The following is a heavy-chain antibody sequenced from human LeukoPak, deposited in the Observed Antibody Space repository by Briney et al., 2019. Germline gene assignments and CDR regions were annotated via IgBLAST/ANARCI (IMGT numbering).Heavy chain of an antibody. V-gene: IGHV3-53*01. Sequence: GGSLRLSCAASGFTFSSNSMNWVRQAPGKGLQWVSVIYSGGNTYYADSVKGRFTISRDNSKNTLYLQMSSLGAEDTAVYYCARENNFGSGMDVWGQGTTVTVSS. J-gene: IGHJ6*02. CDR3: ARENNFGSGMDV. CDR1: GFTFSSNS. D-gene: IGHD3-10*01. CDR2: IYSGGNT.